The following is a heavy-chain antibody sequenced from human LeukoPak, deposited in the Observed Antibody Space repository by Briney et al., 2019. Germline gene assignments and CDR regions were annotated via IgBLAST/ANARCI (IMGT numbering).Heavy chain of an antibody. V-gene: IGHV4-59*01. Sequence: SETLSLTCTVPGGSINNYYWSWIRQPPGKGLEWIGYIYYRGSTNYNPSLKSRVTFSVDPSKNQFSLKLNSVPAADTAVYYCARAGDYGDLRYFDYWGQGTLVTVSS. J-gene: IGHJ4*02. CDR2: IYYRGST. CDR1: GGSINNYY. CDR3: ARAGDYGDLRYFDY. D-gene: IGHD4-17*01.